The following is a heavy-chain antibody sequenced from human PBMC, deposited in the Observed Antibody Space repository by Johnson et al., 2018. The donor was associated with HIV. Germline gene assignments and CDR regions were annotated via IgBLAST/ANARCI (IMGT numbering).Heavy chain of an antibody. CDR1: GFTVSDNY. CDR2: IYSGGRT. J-gene: IGHJ3*01. D-gene: IGHD3-22*01. V-gene: IGHV3-66*01. CDR3: ARDPASSYYDSSGYRVDAFDV. Sequence: VQLVESGGGLVRPGGSLRLSCAASGFTVSDNYLTWVRQAPGKGLEWVSVIYSGGRTYYADSVRGRFTISRDNSKNTVYLQMNSLRAEDTAVYYCARDPASSYYDSSGYRVDAFDVWGQGTMVTVSS.